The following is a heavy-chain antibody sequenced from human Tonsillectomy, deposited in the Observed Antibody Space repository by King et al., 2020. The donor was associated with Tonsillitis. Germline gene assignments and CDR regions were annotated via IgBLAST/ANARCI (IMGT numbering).Heavy chain of an antibody. Sequence: VQLVESGGGVVQPGRSLRLSCAASGFTFSRYGIHWVRQAPGKGLEWVALISNDGSNKYYADSVKGRFTISRDNSKNTLYLQMNSLRAEDTAMYYCARDKDHVLLCFGMDVWSQGTTVTVSS. D-gene: IGHD3-10*02. CDR2: ISNDGSNK. V-gene: IGHV3-30*03. CDR1: GFTFSRYG. CDR3: ARDKDHVLLCFGMDV. J-gene: IGHJ6*02.